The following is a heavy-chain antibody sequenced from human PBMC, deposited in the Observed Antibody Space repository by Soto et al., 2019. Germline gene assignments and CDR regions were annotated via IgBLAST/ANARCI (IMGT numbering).Heavy chain of an antibody. CDR2: SSYGGIT. V-gene: IGHV4-59*01. J-gene: IGHJ4*02. CDR3: ARARKAAHITGGFDS. D-gene: IGHD3-3*01. CDR1: DGSISDYY. Sequence: SETLSLTCTVSDGSISDYYWSWIRQSPEKGLEYIAYSSYGGITNLNPALNSRVTISIDTSKNQFSLKVTSLTAADTAVYYCARARKAAHITGGFDSWGQGTLVTVSS.